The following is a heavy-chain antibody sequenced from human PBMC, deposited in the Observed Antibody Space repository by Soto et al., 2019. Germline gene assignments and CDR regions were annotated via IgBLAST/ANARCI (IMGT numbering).Heavy chain of an antibody. CDR3: ARTESSSWSFFYYGMDV. D-gene: IGHD6-13*01. J-gene: IGHJ6*02. CDR2: VYYSDGT. Sequence: QVQLKESGPGLVKPSETLALTCTVTGGSIGSYYWSWIRQSPGRELEWIGCVYYSDGTNYNPSLKSRATMSMDKSNNQFSLRLRSVTAADTAVYYCARTESSSWSFFYYGMDVWGQGTTVTVSS. CDR1: GGSIGSYY. V-gene: IGHV4-59*01.